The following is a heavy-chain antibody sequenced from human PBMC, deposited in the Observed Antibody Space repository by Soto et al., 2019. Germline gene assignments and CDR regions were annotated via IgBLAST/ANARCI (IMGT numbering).Heavy chain of an antibody. V-gene: IGHV4-4*07. CDR3: ARDGDFWSGSYAFDI. J-gene: IGHJ3*02. Sequence: SLTCTVSGGSISSYFWSWIRQPAGKGLEWIGRIYTSGSTNYNPSLKSRVTMSVDTSKNQFSLRLSSVTAADTAVYYCARDGDFWSGSYAFDIWGQGTMVTVSS. D-gene: IGHD3-3*01. CDR1: GGSISSYF. CDR2: IYTSGST.